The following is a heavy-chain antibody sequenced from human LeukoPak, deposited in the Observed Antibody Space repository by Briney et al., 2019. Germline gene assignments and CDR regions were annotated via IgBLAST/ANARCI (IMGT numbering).Heavy chain of an antibody. D-gene: IGHD6-19*01. CDR1: GFTFSTYA. V-gene: IGHV3-23*01. Sequence: GGSLRLSCAASGFTFSTYAMSWVRQAPGKGLEWVSHISGGGGSTYYADSVKGRFTISRDNSKSTLYLQMSSLRAEDTAVYYCAKLGSGWRYFDYWGQGTLVTVSS. CDR3: AKLGSGWRYFDY. CDR2: ISGGGGST. J-gene: IGHJ4*02.